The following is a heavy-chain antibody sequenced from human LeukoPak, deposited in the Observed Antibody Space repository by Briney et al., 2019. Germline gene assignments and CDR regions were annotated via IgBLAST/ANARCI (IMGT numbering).Heavy chain of an antibody. V-gene: IGHV1-46*01. J-gene: IGHJ4*02. D-gene: IGHD3-10*01. CDR3: AREGTITMVRGVIIGPFDY. CDR2: INPSGGST. Sequence: ASVNVSCKASGYTFTSYYMHWVRQAPGQGLEWMGIINPSGGSTSYAQKFQGRVTMTRDTSTSTVYMELSSLRSEDTAVYYCAREGTITMVRGVIIGPFDYWGQGTLVTVSS. CDR1: GYTFTSYY.